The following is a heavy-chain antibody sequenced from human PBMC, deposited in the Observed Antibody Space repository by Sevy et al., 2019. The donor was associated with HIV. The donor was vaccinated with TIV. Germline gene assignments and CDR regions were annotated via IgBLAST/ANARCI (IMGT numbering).Heavy chain of an antibody. Sequence: ASMKVSCTVSGYTLTKLSMHWVRQAPGKGLEWMGSFDPEDGETIYAQKFQGRVTMTEDTSTDTAYMELSSLRSEDTAVYYCATTKDYYDSSGSPFDSWGQGTLVTVSS. V-gene: IGHV1-24*01. D-gene: IGHD3-22*01. CDR3: ATTKDYYDSSGSPFDS. J-gene: IGHJ4*02. CDR2: FDPEDGET. CDR1: GYTLTKLS.